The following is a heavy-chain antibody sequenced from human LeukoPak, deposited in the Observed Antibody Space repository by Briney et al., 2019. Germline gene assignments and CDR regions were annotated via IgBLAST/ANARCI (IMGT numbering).Heavy chain of an antibody. Sequence: KPSETLSLTCTVSGGSISSSNYYWGWIRQPPGKGLEWIGSIYYSGSTYYNPSLKSRVTISVDTSKNQFSLKLSSVTAADTAVYYCARGFGYSYGKRTFDYWGQGTLVTVSS. CDR3: ARGFGYSYGKRTFDY. V-gene: IGHV4-39*07. CDR1: GGSISSSNYY. CDR2: IYYSGST. J-gene: IGHJ4*02. D-gene: IGHD5-18*01.